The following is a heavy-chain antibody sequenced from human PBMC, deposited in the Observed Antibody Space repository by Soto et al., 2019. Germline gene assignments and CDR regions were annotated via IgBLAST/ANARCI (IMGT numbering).Heavy chain of an antibody. CDR1: GFTFSTYA. J-gene: IGHJ4*02. Sequence: PGGSLRLSCAASGFTFSTYAMNWVRQFPGRGLEWVSYISSSSSAIDYADSVKGRFTVSRDNAKYSLYLQMNSLRDEDTGVYYCASDRSLGSNWYYYLESWGQGPVVTVS. V-gene: IGHV3-48*02. D-gene: IGHD3-16*01. CDR3: ASDRSLGSNWYYYLES. CDR2: ISSSSSAI.